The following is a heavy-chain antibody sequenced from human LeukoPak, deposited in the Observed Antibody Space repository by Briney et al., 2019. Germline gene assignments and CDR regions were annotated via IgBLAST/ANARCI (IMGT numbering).Heavy chain of an antibody. V-gene: IGHV1-69*06. D-gene: IGHD6-19*01. CDR1: GGTFSSYA. Sequence: ASVEVSCKASGGTFSSYAISWVRQAPGQGLEWMGGIIPISGTANYAQKFQGRVTITADKSTSTAYMELSSLRSEDTAVYYCAREVKRIAVAGTGWFDPWGQGTLVTVSS. J-gene: IGHJ5*02. CDR3: AREVKRIAVAGTGWFDP. CDR2: IIPISGTA.